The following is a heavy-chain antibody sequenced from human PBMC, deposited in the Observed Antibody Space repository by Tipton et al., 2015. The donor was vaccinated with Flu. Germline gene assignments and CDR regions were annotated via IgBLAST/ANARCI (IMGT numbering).Heavy chain of an antibody. J-gene: IGHJ4*02. CDR2: IYHSGST. CDR1: GYSISSGYY. V-gene: IGHV4-38-2*01. Sequence: LRLSCAVSGYSISSGYYWGWIRQPPGKGLEWIGSIYHSGSTYYNPSLKSRVTISVDTSKNQFSLKLSSVTAADTAVYYCATHYYDSSGYYSNFDYWGQGTLVTVSS. D-gene: IGHD3-22*01. CDR3: ATHYYDSSGYYSNFDY.